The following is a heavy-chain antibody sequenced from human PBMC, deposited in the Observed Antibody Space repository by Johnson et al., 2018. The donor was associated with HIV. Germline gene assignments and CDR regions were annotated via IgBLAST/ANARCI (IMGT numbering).Heavy chain of an antibody. D-gene: IGHD4-23*01. J-gene: IGHJ3*02. CDR3: ARATAYGGRVDGFDI. CDR1: GFTVSSNY. Sequence: VQLVESGGGLVQPGGSLRLSCAAFGFTVSSNYMSWVRQAPGKGLEWVSVIYSGGSTYYADSVKGRFTISRDNAKNSLDLQMNSLRGEDTALYYCARATAYGGRVDGFDIWGQVTMVTVSS. V-gene: IGHV3-66*01. CDR2: IYSGGST.